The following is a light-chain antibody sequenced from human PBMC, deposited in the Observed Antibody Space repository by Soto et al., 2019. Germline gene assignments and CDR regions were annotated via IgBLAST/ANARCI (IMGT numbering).Light chain of an antibody. CDR3: QQYNDWPQT. V-gene: IGKV3-15*01. Sequence: EIMMNHSPATLSVSPGERATLSCGASQSVSSTLAWYQQKPGQAPRLLIYGASTRATGIPARFSGSGSGTEFTLTISSLQSEDFAVYYCQQYNDWPQTFGQGTKVDIK. CDR1: QSVSST. J-gene: IGKJ1*01. CDR2: GAS.